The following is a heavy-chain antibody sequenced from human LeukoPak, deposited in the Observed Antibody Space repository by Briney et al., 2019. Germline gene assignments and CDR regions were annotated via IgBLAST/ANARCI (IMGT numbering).Heavy chain of an antibody. CDR2: FNPSGAST. CDR3: ARVIASTGAHNLDY. Sequence: ASVKVSCKASGYTFTSYYIHWVRQAPGRGLEWMGIFNPSGASTTYAQKFQGRVTITADKSTSTAYMELRSLRSDDTAVYYCARVIASTGAHNLDYWGQGTLVTVSS. CDR1: GYTFTSYY. V-gene: IGHV1-46*01. D-gene: IGHD6-13*01. J-gene: IGHJ4*02.